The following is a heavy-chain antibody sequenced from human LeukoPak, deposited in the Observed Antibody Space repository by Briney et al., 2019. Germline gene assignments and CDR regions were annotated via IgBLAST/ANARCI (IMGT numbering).Heavy chain of an antibody. CDR3: ARRTYGDYPYWYFDL. Sequence: PSETLSLTCTVSGGSISSYYWSWIRQPPGKGLGWIGYIYYSGSTNYNPSLKSRVTISVDTSKNQFSLKLSSVTAADTAVYYCARRTYGDYPYWYFDLWGRGTLVTVSS. J-gene: IGHJ2*01. CDR2: IYYSGST. CDR1: GGSISSYY. V-gene: IGHV4-59*01. D-gene: IGHD4-17*01.